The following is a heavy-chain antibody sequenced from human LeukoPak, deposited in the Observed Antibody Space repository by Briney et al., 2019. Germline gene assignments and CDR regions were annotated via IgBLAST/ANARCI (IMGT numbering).Heavy chain of an antibody. CDR3: ARDGPYDFWSGYSWGWFDP. V-gene: IGHV4-59*01. Sequence: PSETLSLTCTVSGGSISSYYWSWIRQPPGKGLEWIGYIYYSGSTNYNPSLKSRVTISVDTSNNQFSLKLSSVTAADTAVYYCARDGPYDFWSGYSWGWFDPWGQGTLVTVSS. CDR2: IYYSGST. D-gene: IGHD3-3*01. CDR1: GGSISSYY. J-gene: IGHJ5*02.